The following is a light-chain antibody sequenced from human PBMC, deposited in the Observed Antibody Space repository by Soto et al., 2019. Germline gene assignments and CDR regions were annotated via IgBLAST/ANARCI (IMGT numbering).Light chain of an antibody. CDR1: KGINNY. J-gene: IGKJ1*01. CDR3: QQYNSYPWT. CDR2: ATS. V-gene: IGKV1-16*01. Sequence: DIQMTQSPPSLSASVGDRVTITCRASKGINNYLAWFQQQPGTAPKPLIYATSTLHSGVPSRFTGSGSGTEFTLTITSLQPEDFVTYYCQQYNSYPWTF.